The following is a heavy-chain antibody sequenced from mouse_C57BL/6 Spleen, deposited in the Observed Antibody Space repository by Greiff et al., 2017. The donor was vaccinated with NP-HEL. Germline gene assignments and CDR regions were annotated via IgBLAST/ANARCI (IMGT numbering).Heavy chain of an antibody. V-gene: IGHV1-81*01. D-gene: IGHD1-1*01. Sequence: VQLQQSGAELARPGASVKLSCKASGYTFTSYGISWVKQRTGQGLEWIGEIYPRSGNTYYNEKFKGKATLTADKSSSTAYVELRSLTSEDSAVYVCARDGYYGSSWFAYWGQGTLVTVSA. J-gene: IGHJ3*01. CDR1: GYTFTSYG. CDR3: ARDGYYGSSWFAY. CDR2: IYPRSGNT.